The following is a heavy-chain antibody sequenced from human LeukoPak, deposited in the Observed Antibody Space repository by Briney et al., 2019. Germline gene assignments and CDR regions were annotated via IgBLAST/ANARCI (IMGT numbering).Heavy chain of an antibody. J-gene: IGHJ3*02. CDR3: AKDLEGNYYENYDAFDI. Sequence: GGSLRLSCAASGFTFSSYAMSWVRQAPGKGLEWVSAISGSGGSTYFADSVKGRFTISRDNSKNTLYLQMNSLRAEDTAVYYCAKDLEGNYYENYDAFDIWGQGAMVTVSS. D-gene: IGHD1-26*01. CDR1: GFTFSSYA. CDR2: ISGSGGST. V-gene: IGHV3-23*01.